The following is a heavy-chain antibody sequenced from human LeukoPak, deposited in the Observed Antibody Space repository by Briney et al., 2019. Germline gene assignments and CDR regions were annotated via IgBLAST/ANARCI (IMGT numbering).Heavy chain of an antibody. D-gene: IGHD6-13*01. J-gene: IGHJ4*02. CDR2: IYAGGNT. V-gene: IGHV3-66*01. Sequence: GGSLRLSCAASGFTLNTNYMNWVRQVPGKGLEWVSVIYAGGNTYYADSVKERFTISRDNSRNTLYLPMNSLRGDDTAVYYCAREVYSSTWFDLWGQGTLVTVSS. CDR3: AREVYSSTWFDL. CDR1: GFTLNTNY.